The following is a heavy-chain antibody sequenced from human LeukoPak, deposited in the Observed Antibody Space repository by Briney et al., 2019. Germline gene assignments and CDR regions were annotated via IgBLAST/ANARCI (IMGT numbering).Heavy chain of an antibody. Sequence: GGSLRLSCAASGFTFSSYGMHWVRQAPGKGLKWVAVISYDGSNKYYVHSVKGRFTISRDNSQNTLYLQMSSLRAEDTAVYYCTRGTNDYGGIERKKPFDYWGQGTLVTVSS. CDR1: GFTFSSYG. CDR3: TRGTNDYGGIERKKPFDY. D-gene: IGHD4-23*01. J-gene: IGHJ4*02. CDR2: ISYDGSNK. V-gene: IGHV3-30-3*01.